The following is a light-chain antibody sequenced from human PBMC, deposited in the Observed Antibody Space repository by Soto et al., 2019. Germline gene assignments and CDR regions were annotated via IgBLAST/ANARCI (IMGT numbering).Light chain of an antibody. V-gene: IGKV4-1*01. CDR2: WAS. CDR1: RSVLYKSNTKNH. Sequence: IGRTQSPDSVSISPCYVSMRKKKGSRSVLYKSNTKNHLAWYQQKPGQPPKLLIYWASTRESGVPDRFSCIGSGTDLPLRFGGLPAEDVPVSYRPQHYTARSTLAGGTRLDIK. J-gene: IGKJ4*02. CDR3: PQHYTARST.